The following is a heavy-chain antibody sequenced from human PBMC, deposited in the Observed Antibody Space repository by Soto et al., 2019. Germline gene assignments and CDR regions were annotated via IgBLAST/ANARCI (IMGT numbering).Heavy chain of an antibody. CDR3: ARNRGGEYYDSSGYYTLDP. CDR1: GGSISSGGYY. J-gene: IGHJ5*02. D-gene: IGHD3-22*01. Sequence: PSETLSLTCTVSGGSISSGGYYWSWIRQHPGKGLEWIGYIYYSGSTYYNPSLKSRVTISVDTSKNQFSLKLSSVTAADTAVYYCARNRGGEYYDSSGYYTLDPWGQGTLVTVSS. V-gene: IGHV4-31*03. CDR2: IYYSGST.